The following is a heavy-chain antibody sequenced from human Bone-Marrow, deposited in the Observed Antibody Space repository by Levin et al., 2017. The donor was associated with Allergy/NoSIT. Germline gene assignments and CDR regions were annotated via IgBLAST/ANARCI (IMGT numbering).Heavy chain of an antibody. CDR2: ISSTSGEI. D-gene: IGHD2-2*02. CDR3: ARDGQDIILVPASLQYGMDV. Sequence: GESLKISCAASGFTFSTYSMNWVRQAPGKGLEWVSYISSTSGEIHYGDSVRGRFTVSRDNAKNSLYLQMNSLRVEDMAVYFCARDGQDIILVPASLQYGMDVWGRGTTVTVSS. CDR1: GFTFSTYS. J-gene: IGHJ6*02. V-gene: IGHV3-21*05.